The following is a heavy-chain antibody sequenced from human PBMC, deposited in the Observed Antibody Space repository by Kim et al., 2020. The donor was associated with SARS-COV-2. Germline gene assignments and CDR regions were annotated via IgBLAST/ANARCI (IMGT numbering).Heavy chain of an antibody. D-gene: IGHD3-22*01. J-gene: IGHJ4*02. CDR3: ARGFTMIVVVSYYFDY. V-gene: IGHV4-34*01. Sequence: LKSRVTISVDTSKNQFSLKLSSVTAADTAVYYCARGFTMIVVVSYYFDYWGQGTLVTVSS.